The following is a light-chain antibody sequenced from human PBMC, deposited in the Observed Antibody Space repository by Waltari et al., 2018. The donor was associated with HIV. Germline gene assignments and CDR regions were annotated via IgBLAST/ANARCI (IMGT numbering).Light chain of an antibody. CDR1: QSVNTF. J-gene: IGKJ3*01. CDR3: QQYDNSPFT. V-gene: IGKV3-20*01. Sequence: EIVLTQSPGTLSLSPGERGTLSCRTSQSVNTFLSWYQQKPGQAPRLLIFRASNRATGIPDRFSGSGSGTDFTLTISRLEPEDYAVYYGQQYDNSPFTFGPGTTVDVK. CDR2: RAS.